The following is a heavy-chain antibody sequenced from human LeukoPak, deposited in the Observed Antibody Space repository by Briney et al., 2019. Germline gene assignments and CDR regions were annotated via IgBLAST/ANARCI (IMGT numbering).Heavy chain of an antibody. V-gene: IGHV4-34*01. CDR2: INHSGST. CDR3: ASGHRGRSLGWYDY. Sequence: TETLSLTCAVYGGSFSGYYWSWIRQPPGKGLEWIGEINHSGSTNYNPSLKSRVTISVDTSKNQFSLKLSSVTAADTAVYYCASGHRGRSLGWYDYWGQGTLVTVSS. J-gene: IGHJ4*02. D-gene: IGHD6-19*01. CDR1: GGSFSGYY.